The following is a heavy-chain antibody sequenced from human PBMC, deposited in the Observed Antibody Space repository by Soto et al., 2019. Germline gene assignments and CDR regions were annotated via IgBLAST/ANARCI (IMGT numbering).Heavy chain of an antibody. Sequence: EVELVESGGGLVQPGGSLKLSCAASGFSLSGSFIHWVRQASGKGPEWVGRIASRAHNYATAYGTSVQGRFTVSRDDSLNTASLQMNALKTEDTAVYFCAGLTDTLFDRFDYWGRGILVTVSA. CDR2: IASRAHNYAT. J-gene: IGHJ4*02. D-gene: IGHD5-18*01. CDR3: AGLTDTLFDRFDY. V-gene: IGHV3-73*02. CDR1: GFSLSGSF.